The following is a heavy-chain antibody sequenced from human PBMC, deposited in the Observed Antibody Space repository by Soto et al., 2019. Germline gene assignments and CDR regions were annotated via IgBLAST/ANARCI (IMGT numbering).Heavy chain of an antibody. Sequence: PSETLSLTCAVYGGSFSGYYWGWIRQPPGKGLEWIGSIYHSGSTYYNPSLKSRVTISVDTSKNQFSLKLSSVTAADTAVYYCARVTPYYAFWSGYYWGCFEYWGKGHLVVV. CDR2: IYHSGST. D-gene: IGHD3-3*01. CDR3: ARVTPYYAFWSGYYWGCFEY. CDR1: GGSFSGYY. J-gene: IGHJ4*02. V-gene: IGHV4-38-2*01.